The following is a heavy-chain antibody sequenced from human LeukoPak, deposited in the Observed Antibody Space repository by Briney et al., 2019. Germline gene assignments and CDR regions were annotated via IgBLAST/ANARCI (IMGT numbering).Heavy chain of an antibody. V-gene: IGHV3-23*01. J-gene: IGHJ4*02. D-gene: IGHD3-16*01. CDR2: ISGSGSIT. CDR3: AEGGGSTHFDY. Sequence: PGGSLRLSCAASGFTVSSNYMNWVRQAPGKGLEWVSTISGSGSITYYADSVRGRLIISRDDSKNTLSLQMNSLRAEDTAVYYCAEGGGSTHFDYWGQGTLVTVSS. CDR1: GFTVSSNY.